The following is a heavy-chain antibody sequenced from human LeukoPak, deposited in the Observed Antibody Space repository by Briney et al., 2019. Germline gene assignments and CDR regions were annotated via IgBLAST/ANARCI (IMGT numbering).Heavy chain of an antibody. CDR1: GFTFSDFW. J-gene: IGHJ4*02. CDR2: INQDGSEN. CDR3: TKGRSNHY. D-gene: IGHD3-10*01. Sequence: RAGGSLILSCAASGFTFSDFWMGWVRQAPGKGLEWVANINQDGSENYYVDSVKGRFTISRDNAKNSLYLQMNSLRAEDTAVDYCTKGRSNHYWGQGTLVTVST. V-gene: IGHV3-7*01.